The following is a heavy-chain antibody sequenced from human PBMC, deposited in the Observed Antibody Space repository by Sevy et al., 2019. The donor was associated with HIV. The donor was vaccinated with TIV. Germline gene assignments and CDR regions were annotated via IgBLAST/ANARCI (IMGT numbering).Heavy chain of an antibody. D-gene: IGHD4-17*01. V-gene: IGHV3-33*01. CDR3: ARDVPTTVTNLLGVGGTFDY. CDR1: GFTFSSYG. CDR2: IWYDGSNK. J-gene: IGHJ4*02. Sequence: GGSLRLSCAASGFTFSSYGMHWVRQAPGKGLEWVAVIWYDGSNKYYADSVKGRFTISRDNSKNTLYLQMNSLRAEDTAVYYCARDVPTTVTNLLGVGGTFDYWGQGTLVTVSS.